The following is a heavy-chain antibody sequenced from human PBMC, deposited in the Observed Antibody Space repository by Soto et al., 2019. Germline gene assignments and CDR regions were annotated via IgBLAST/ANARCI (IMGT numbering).Heavy chain of an antibody. J-gene: IGHJ5*02. CDR1: GYSISSGYY. CDR3: ARNLSSSSENWFDP. Sequence: SETLSLTCAVSGYSISSGYYWGWIRQPPGKGLEWIGSMYHSGNTYYNPSLKSRVTISVDTSKNQFSLKLSSVTAADTAVYYCARNLSSSSENWFDPWGQGILVTVSS. CDR2: MYHSGNT. V-gene: IGHV4-38-2*01. D-gene: IGHD6-6*01.